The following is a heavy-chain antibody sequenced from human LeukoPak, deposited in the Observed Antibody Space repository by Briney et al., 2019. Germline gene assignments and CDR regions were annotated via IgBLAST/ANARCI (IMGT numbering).Heavy chain of an antibody. CDR3: ARSTGQYQLLYYYYYMDV. CDR1: GGSISSNSYY. CDR2: IFTSGST. J-gene: IGHJ6*03. V-gene: IGHV4-61*02. Sequence: SQTLSLTCTASGGSISSNSYYWSWIRPPAGKGLEWIGRIFTSGSTNYNPSLKSRVTISVDTSKNQFSLKLSSVTAADTAVYYCARSTGQYQLLYYYYYMDVWGKGTTVTVSS. D-gene: IGHD2-2*01.